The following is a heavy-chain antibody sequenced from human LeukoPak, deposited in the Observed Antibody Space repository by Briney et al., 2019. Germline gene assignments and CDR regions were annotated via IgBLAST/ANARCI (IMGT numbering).Heavy chain of an antibody. CDR2: IIPIFGTA. J-gene: IGHJ4*02. CDR3: ARANDYSTPDFDY. CDR1: GGTFSSYA. Sequence: VASVKVSCKASGGTFSSYAISWVRQAPGQGLEWMGGIIPIFGTANYAQKFQGRVTITADKSTSTAYMELSSLRSEDTAVYYCARANDYSTPDFDYWGQGTLVTVSS. D-gene: IGHD4-11*01. V-gene: IGHV1-69*06.